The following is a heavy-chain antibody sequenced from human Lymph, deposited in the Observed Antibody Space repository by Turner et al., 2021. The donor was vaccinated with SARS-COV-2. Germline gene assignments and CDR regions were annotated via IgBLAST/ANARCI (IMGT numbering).Heavy chain of an antibody. CDR2: ITFTSSYI. J-gene: IGHJ4*02. D-gene: IGHD2-21*02. CDR1: GVTFSSYS. V-gene: IGHV3-21*01. Sequence: EVQLVESGGGLVKPGGSLRLSCAASGVTFSSYSMNGVRPAPGKGLEWVSSITFTSSYIYYADSVKGRFTISRDNAKNSLYLQMNSLRAEDTAVYYCARGPPDFPYYFDYWGQGTLVTVSS. CDR3: ARGPPDFPYYFDY.